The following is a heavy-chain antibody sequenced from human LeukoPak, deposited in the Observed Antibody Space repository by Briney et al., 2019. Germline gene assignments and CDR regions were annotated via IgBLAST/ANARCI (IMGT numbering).Heavy chain of an antibody. J-gene: IGHJ6*02. CDR2: INQDGSDK. V-gene: IGHV3-7*01. CDR3: AWYGVTHGLDV. D-gene: IGHD3-10*01. CDR1: GFSLSSYW. Sequence: GGSLRLSCAASGFSLSSYWMSWVRQAPGKGLEWVANINQDGSDKHYVDSVMGRFTISKDNAKNSVYLQMNSLRPEDTAIYYCAWYGVTHGLDVWGQGTTVTVSS.